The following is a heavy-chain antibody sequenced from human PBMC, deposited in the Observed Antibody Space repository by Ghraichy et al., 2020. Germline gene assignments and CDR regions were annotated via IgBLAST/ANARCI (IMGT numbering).Heavy chain of an antibody. Sequence: SETLSLTCTVSGYSISSGYYWGWIRQPPGKGLEWIESIYHSGSTYYNPSLKSRVTISVDTSKNQFSLKLSSVTAADTAVYYCARDRYYYDSSGYYIPDYWGQGTLVTVSS. V-gene: IGHV4-38-2*02. D-gene: IGHD3-22*01. CDR1: GYSISSGYY. CDR3: ARDRYYYDSSGYYIPDY. J-gene: IGHJ4*02. CDR2: IYHSGST.